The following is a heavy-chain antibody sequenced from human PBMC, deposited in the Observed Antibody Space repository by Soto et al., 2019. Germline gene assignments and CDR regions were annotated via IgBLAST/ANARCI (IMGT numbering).Heavy chain of an antibody. J-gene: IGHJ6*02. V-gene: IGHV3-23*01. Sequence: GGSLRLSCAASGFTFSSYAMSWVRQAPGKGLEWVSAISGSGGSTYYADSVKGRFTISRDNSKNTLYLQMNSLRAEDRAVYYCAKDPPPYYYGSGRKTGYYYGMDVWGQGTTVTVSS. CDR1: GFTFSSYA. D-gene: IGHD3-10*01. CDR3: AKDPPPYYYGSGRKTGYYYGMDV. CDR2: ISGSGGST.